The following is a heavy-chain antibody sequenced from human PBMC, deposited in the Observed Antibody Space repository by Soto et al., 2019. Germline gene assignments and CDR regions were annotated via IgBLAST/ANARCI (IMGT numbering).Heavy chain of an antibody. Sequence: SETLSLTCTVSGGSISSSSYYWGWIRQPPGKGLEWIGSIYYSGSTYYNPSLKSRVTISVDTSKNQFSLKLSSVTAADTAVYYCARHIARVVKVPYYFDYWGQGTLVTVSS. D-gene: IGHD3-3*01. V-gene: IGHV4-39*01. CDR3: ARHIARVVKVPYYFDY. J-gene: IGHJ4*02. CDR1: GGSISSSSYY. CDR2: IYYSGST.